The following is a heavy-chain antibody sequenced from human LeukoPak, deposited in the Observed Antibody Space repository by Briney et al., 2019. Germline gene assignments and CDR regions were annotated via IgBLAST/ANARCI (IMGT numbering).Heavy chain of an antibody. J-gene: IGHJ4*02. CDR3: ATELDKTTAAPFDY. V-gene: IGHV1-24*01. D-gene: IGHD4-11*01. Sequence: SVKVSCKVSGYTLTELSMHWVRQAPGKGLEWMGGFDPEDGETIYAQKFQGRVTMTEDTSTDTAYMELSSLRSEDTAVYYCATELDKTTAAPFDYRGQGTLVTVSS. CDR2: FDPEDGET. CDR1: GYTLTELS.